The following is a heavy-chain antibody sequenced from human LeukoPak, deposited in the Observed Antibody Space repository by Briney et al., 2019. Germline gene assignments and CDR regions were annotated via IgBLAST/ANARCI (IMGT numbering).Heavy chain of an antibody. CDR3: ARDLISGPGAFDI. D-gene: IGHD2-15*01. CDR2: IYYSGST. V-gene: IGHV4-59*01. CDR1: GGSISSYY. Sequence: SETLSLTCTVSGGSISSYYWSWIRQPPGKGLEWIGYIYYSGSTNYNPSLKSRVTISVDTSKNQFSLKLSSVTAADTAVYYCARDLISGPGAFDIWGQGTVVTVSS. J-gene: IGHJ3*02.